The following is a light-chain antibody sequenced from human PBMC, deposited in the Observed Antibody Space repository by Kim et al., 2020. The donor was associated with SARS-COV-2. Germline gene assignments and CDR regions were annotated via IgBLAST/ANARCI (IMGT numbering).Light chain of an antibody. CDR2: GNS. Sequence: QRVTISCTGSRSNIGAGYDVHWYQHLPGTAPKLLISGNSNRPSGVPDRFSGSKSGTSASLAISGLQAEDEADFYCQSYDTSLSGYVFGTGTKVTVL. V-gene: IGLV1-40*01. J-gene: IGLJ1*01. CDR1: RSNIGAGYD. CDR3: QSYDTSLSGYV.